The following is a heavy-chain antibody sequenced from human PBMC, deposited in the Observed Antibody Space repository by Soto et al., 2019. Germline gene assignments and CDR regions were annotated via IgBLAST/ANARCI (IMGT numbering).Heavy chain of an antibody. J-gene: IGHJ4*02. Sequence: PSEPLSHTCTVSGGSIGSGYYYWSWIRQPPGKGLEWIGYIYYSGSTYYNPSLKSRVTISVDTSKNQFSLKLSSVTAADTAVYYCARMIRDSSGYKVDYWGQGTLVTVSS. CDR1: GGSIGSGYYY. CDR2: IYYSGST. CDR3: ARMIRDSSGYKVDY. D-gene: IGHD3-22*01. V-gene: IGHV4-30-4*01.